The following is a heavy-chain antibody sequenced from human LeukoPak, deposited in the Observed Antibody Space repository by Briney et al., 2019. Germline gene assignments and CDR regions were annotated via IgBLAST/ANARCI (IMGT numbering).Heavy chain of an antibody. Sequence: AAAVKVSCKASGYTFTGYYMHWVRQAPGQGLEWMGWINPNSGGSNYAQKFQGRVTMTRDTSISTAYMELSRLRSDDTAVYYCETMVRGVSYDAFDIWGQGTMVTVSS. CDR1: GYTFTGYY. CDR2: INPNSGGS. CDR3: ETMVRGVSYDAFDI. V-gene: IGHV1-2*02. D-gene: IGHD3-10*01. J-gene: IGHJ3*02.